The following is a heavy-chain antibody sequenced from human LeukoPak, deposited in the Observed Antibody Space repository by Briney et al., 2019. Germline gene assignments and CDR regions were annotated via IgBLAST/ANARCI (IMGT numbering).Heavy chain of an antibody. CDR1: GYTFTSYD. J-gene: IGHJ5*02. CDR2: ISAYNGNT. D-gene: IGHD2-15*01. CDR3: AREENCSGGSCYGWFDP. V-gene: IGHV1-18*01. Sequence: GASVKVSCKASGYTFTSYDINWVRQAPGQGLEWMGWISAYNGNTRHAQKFQDRVTMTTDTSTSTVYMELSSLRSEDTAVYYCAREENCSGGSCYGWFDPWGQGTLVTVSS.